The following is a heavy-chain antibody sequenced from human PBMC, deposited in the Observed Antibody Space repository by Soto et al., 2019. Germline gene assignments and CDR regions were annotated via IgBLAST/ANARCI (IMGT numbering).Heavy chain of an antibody. CDR2: IYYSGST. Sequence: QVQLQESGPGLVKPSQTLSLTCTVSGGSISSGDYYWSWIRQPPGKGLEWIGYIYYSGSTYYNPSLKSRVTISVDTSKNQFSLKLSSVTAADTAVYYCARDRVGVGRNLEYYGMDVWGQGTTVTVSS. CDR3: ARDRVGVGRNLEYYGMDV. J-gene: IGHJ6*02. V-gene: IGHV4-30-4*01. D-gene: IGHD3-3*01. CDR1: GGSISSGDYY.